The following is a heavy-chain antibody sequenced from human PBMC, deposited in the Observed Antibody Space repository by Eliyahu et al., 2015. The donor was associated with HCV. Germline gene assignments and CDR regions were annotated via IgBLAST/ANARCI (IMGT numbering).Heavy chain of an antibody. V-gene: IGHV4-39*01. J-gene: IGHJ6*02. CDR1: GGSISSSSYY. Sequence: QLQLQESGPGLVKPSETLSLTCTVSGGSISSSSYYWGWIRQPPGKGLEWIGSIYYSGSTYYNPSLKSRVTISVDTSKNQFSLKLSSVTAADTAVYYCASFSSSSEDYYYGMDVWGQGTTVTVSS. CDR2: IYYSGST. CDR3: ASFSSSSEDYYYGMDV. D-gene: IGHD6-6*01.